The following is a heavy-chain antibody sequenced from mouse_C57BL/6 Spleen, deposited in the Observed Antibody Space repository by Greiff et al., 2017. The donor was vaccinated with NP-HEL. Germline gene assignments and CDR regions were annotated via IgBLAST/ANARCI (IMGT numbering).Heavy chain of an antibody. Sequence: QVQLQQPGAELVKPGASVKLSCKASGYTFTSYWMHWVKQRPGQGLEWIGMIHPNSGSTNYNEKFKSKATLTVDKSSSTAYMQLSSLTSEDSAVYYCARGDYDYDEGGFDYWGQGTTLTVSS. CDR1: GYTFTSYW. J-gene: IGHJ2*01. CDR2: IHPNSGST. D-gene: IGHD2-4*01. V-gene: IGHV1-64*01. CDR3: ARGDYDYDEGGFDY.